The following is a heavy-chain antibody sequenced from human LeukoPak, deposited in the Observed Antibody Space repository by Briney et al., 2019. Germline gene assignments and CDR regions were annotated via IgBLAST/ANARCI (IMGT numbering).Heavy chain of an antibody. CDR1: GLSFSGYY. V-gene: IGHV4-34*01. D-gene: IGHD3-9*01. Sequence: AESLTLTCAAYGLSFSGYYLSWIRQPPGKGLEWIAEINQSGSTNYNASLKNRVTISVDTSKNQFSLKQIYVPTADTAAFYCASGFSRDCDTLTGYRPIRYCGRGTVVIVS. CDR2: INQSGST. CDR3: ASGFSRDCDTLTGYRPIRY. J-gene: IGHJ4*02.